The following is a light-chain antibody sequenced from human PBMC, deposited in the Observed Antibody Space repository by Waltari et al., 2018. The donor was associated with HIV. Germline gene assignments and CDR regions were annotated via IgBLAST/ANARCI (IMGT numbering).Light chain of an antibody. CDR1: LDDRL. V-gene: IGLV3-25*03. Sequence: SYELTQPPSVSVSPGQTAQLTCSGLDDRLGAWYQLKPGQAPSMIIFRDGQRPSWIPARFAGTRSGARLTLTISGVQDDDEAEYVCQSTVGTGTTIFGAGTLLTVL. CDR3: QSTVGTGTTI. CDR2: RDG. J-gene: IGLJ2*01.